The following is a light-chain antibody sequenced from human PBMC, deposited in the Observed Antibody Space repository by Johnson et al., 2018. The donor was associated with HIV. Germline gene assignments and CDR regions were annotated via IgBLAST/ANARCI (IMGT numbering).Light chain of an antibody. Sequence: QSVLTQPPSVSAAPGQKVTISCSGSTSNFENNYVSWYQQLPGTAPKLLIYENNKRPSGIPDRFSGSKSGTSATLGITGLQTGDEADYYCGTWDSSLSAFYVFGTGTKVTVL. V-gene: IGLV1-51*02. CDR2: ENN. CDR3: GTWDSSLSAFYV. CDR1: TSNFENNY. J-gene: IGLJ1*01.